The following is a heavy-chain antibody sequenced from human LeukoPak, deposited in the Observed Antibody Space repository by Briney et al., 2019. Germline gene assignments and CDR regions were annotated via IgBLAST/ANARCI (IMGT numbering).Heavy chain of an antibody. CDR1: GFTFSSYA. CDR2: ISYDGSNK. J-gene: IGHJ4*02. CDR3: ARDPTVEMATIFDY. Sequence: GGSLRLSCAASGFTFSSYAMHWVRQAPGKGLEWVAVISYDGSNKYYADSVKGRFTISRDNSKNTLYLQMNSLRAEDTAVYYCARDPTVEMATIFDYWGQGTLVTVSS. D-gene: IGHD5-24*01. V-gene: IGHV3-30-3*01.